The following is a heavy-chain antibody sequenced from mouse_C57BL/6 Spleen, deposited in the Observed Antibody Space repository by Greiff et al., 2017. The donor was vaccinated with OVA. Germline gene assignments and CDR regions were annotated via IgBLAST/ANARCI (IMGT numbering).Heavy chain of an antibody. Sequence: QVQLQQSGAELVRPGTSVKVSCKASGYAFTNYLIEWVKQRPGQGLEWIGVINPGSGGTNYNEKFKGKATLTADKSSSTAYMQLSSLTSEDSAVYFCARRATVVAPDWYFDVWGTGTTVTVSS. CDR2: INPGSGGT. D-gene: IGHD1-1*01. CDR3: ARRATVVAPDWYFDV. CDR1: GYAFTNYL. J-gene: IGHJ1*03. V-gene: IGHV1-54*01.